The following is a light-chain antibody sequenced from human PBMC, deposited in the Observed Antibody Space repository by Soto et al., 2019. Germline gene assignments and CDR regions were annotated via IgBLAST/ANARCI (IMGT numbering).Light chain of an antibody. Sequence: QSVLTQPPSVSAAPGQKVTISCSGSSSNLGNNYVSWYQQLPGTAPKLLIYDSNKRPSGIPDRFSGSKSGTSATLVITGLQTGDEADYYCGTWDSSLSAVVFGGGTKVTVL. CDR2: DSN. V-gene: IGLV1-51*01. CDR1: SSNLGNNY. J-gene: IGLJ2*01. CDR3: GTWDSSLSAVV.